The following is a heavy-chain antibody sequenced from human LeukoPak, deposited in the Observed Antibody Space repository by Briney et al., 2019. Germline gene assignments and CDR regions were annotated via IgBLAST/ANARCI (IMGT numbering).Heavy chain of an antibody. V-gene: IGHV3-74*01. CDR2: INNDGSST. CDR3: ARFVAGTVY. CDR1: GFTFADYA. D-gene: IGHD6-19*01. Sequence: GGSLRLSCTTSGFTFADYAMTWVRQAPGKGLVWVSRINNDGSSTNYADSVKGRFTISRDNAKNTLYLQMNSLSTEDTAVYYCARFVAGTVYWGQGTLVTVSS. J-gene: IGHJ4*02.